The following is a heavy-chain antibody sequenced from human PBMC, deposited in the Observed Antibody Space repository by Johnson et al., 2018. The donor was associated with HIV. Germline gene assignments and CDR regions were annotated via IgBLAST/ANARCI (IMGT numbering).Heavy chain of an antibody. D-gene: IGHD4-17*01. CDR2: ISYDGSNK. CDR3: AREGGGHDYGDRDAFDI. J-gene: IGHJ3*02. Sequence: QVQLVESGGGAVQPGRSLRLSCAASGFTFRNYAMHWVRQAPGKGLEWVAVISYDGSNKYYADSVKGRFTISRDNSKNTLYLQMNNLGPEDTAVYYCAREGGGHDYGDRDAFDIWGQGTMVTVSS. V-gene: IGHV3-30*04. CDR1: GFTFRNYA.